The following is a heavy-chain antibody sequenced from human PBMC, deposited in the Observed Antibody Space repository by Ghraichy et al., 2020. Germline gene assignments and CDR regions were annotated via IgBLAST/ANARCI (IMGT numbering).Heavy chain of an antibody. CDR1: GFTFSSYG. D-gene: IGHD6-19*01. Sequence: GGSLRLSCAASGFTFSSYGMHWVRQAPGKGLEWVAVISYDGSNKYYADSVEGRFTISRDNSKNTLYLQMNSLRAEDTAVYYCAKEMQWLVGIYYFDYWGQGTMVTVSP. J-gene: IGHJ4*02. CDR3: AKEMQWLVGIYYFDY. V-gene: IGHV3-30*18. CDR2: ISYDGSNK.